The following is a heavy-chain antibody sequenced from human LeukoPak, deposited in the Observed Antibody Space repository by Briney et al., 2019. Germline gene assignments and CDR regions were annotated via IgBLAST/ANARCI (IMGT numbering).Heavy chain of an antibody. D-gene: IGHD6-13*01. J-gene: IGHJ5*02. Sequence: SETLSLTCTVSGGSISSGGYYWSWIRQHPGKGLEWIGYIYYSGSTYYNPSLKSRVTISVDTSKNQFSLKLSSVTAADTAVYYCVRATIAAAGTNVRFDPWGQGTLVTVSS. CDR1: GGSISSGGYY. V-gene: IGHV4-31*03. CDR2: IYYSGST. CDR3: VRATIAAAGTNVRFDP.